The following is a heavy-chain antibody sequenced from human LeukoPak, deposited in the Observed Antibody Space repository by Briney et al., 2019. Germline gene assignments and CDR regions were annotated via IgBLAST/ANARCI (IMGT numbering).Heavy chain of an antibody. D-gene: IGHD3-9*01. V-gene: IGHV1-18*01. CDR2: ISAYNGNT. Sequence: ASVKVSCKASGYTFTSYGISWVRQAPGQGLEWMGWISAYNGNTNYAQKLQGRVTMTTDTSTSTAYMELSSLRSEDTAVYYCARDGAYDILTGYYDYWGQGTLVTVSS. CDR1: GYTFTSYG. J-gene: IGHJ4*02. CDR3: ARDGAYDILTGYYDY.